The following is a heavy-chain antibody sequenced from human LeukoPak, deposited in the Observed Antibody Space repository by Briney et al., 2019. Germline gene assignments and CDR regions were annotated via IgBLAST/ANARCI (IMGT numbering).Heavy chain of an antibody. CDR3: ATARVRDDGYFDY. V-gene: IGHV4-59*11. J-gene: IGHJ4*02. Sequence: SETLSLTCTVSGGSISSRYWTWIRQPPGKGLEWIGYIYYSGSTNYNPSLKSRVTISVDTSKNQFSLKLSSVTAADTAVYYCATARVRDDGYFDYWGQGTLVTVSS. CDR2: IYYSGST. CDR1: GGSISSRY. D-gene: IGHD3-10*01.